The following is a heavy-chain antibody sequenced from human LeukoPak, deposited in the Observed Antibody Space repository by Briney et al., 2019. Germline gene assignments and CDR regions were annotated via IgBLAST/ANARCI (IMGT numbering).Heavy chain of an antibody. J-gene: IGHJ6*02. V-gene: IGHV1-69*13. CDR3: ARGRLGARLVPSRNVADYYYGMDV. CDR1: GGTFSSYA. D-gene: IGHD6-19*01. CDR2: IIPIFGAA. Sequence: ASVKVSCKASGGTFSSYAISWVRQAPGQGLEWMGGIIPIFGAANYAQKFQGRVTITADESTSTAYMELSSLRSEDTAVYYCARGRLGARLVPSRNVADYYYGMDVWGQGTTVTVSS.